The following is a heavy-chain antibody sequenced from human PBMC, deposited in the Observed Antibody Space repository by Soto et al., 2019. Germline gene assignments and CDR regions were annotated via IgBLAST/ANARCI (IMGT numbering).Heavy chain of an antibody. V-gene: IGHV3-23*01. CDR1: GFLFSDYA. J-gene: IGHJ4*02. D-gene: IGHD2-15*01. CDR3: AKDGYCNGGSCYLYYLDS. Sequence: GGSLRLSCVGSGFLFSDYAMTWVRQAPGKGLEWVATISFGGGNTYHADSLEGRFTISRDNSKNTLFLQMYDLRAEDTALYYCAKDGYCNGGSCYLYYLDSWGLGTPVTVSS. CDR2: ISFGGGNT.